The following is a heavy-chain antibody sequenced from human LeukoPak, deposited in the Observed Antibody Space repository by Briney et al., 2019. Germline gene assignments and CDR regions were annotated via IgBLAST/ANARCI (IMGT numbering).Heavy chain of an antibody. Sequence: SQTLSLTCTVSGGSISSDSYYWSWIRQPAGKGLEWIGRIYTSGSTNYNPSLKSRVTISVDTSKNQFSLKLSSATAADTAVYYCARGLTTVNFDYWGQGTLVTVSS. J-gene: IGHJ4*02. V-gene: IGHV4-61*02. CDR1: GGSISSDSYY. CDR2: IYTSGST. D-gene: IGHD4-11*01. CDR3: ARGLTTVNFDY.